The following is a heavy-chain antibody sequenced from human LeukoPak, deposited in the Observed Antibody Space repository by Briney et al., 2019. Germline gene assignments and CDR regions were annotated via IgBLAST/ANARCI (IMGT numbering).Heavy chain of an antibody. J-gene: IGHJ6*03. D-gene: IGHD5-12*01. V-gene: IGHV1-8*01. CDR2: MNPNSGNT. CDR1: GYTFTSYD. Sequence: ASVKVSCKASGYTFTSYDINWVRQATGQGLEWTGWMNPNSGNTGYAQKFQGRVTMTRNTSISTAYMELSSLRSEDTAVYYCARRGYSGYDFLYYYYYYMDVWGKGTTVTVSS. CDR3: ARRGYSGYDFLYYYYYYMDV.